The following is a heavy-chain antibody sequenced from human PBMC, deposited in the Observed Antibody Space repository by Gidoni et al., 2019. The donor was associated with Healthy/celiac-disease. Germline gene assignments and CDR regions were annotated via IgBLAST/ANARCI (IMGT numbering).Heavy chain of an antibody. Sequence: QVQLVQSGAEVKKPGASVKVSCQASGYTFTSYYMHWVRQAPGQGLEWMGIINPSGGSTSYAQKFQGRVTMTRDTSTSTVYMELSSLRSEDTAVYYCASSIVVVTAFDYWGQGTLVTVSS. CDR3: ASSIVVVTAFDY. D-gene: IGHD2-21*02. CDR1: GYTFTSYY. J-gene: IGHJ4*02. V-gene: IGHV1-46*01. CDR2: INPSGGST.